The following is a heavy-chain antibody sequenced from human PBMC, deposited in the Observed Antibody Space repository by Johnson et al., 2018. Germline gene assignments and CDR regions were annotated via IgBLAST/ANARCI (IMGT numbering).Heavy chain of an antibody. CDR1: GYSFTSYW. CDR2: IYPGDSDT. CDR3: ARHSVRSGGYGDAFDI. J-gene: IGHJ3*02. V-gene: IGHV5-51*01. Sequence: VQLVESGAEVKKPGESLKISCTGSGYSFTSYWIGWVRQMPGKGLEWMGIIYPGDSDTRYSPSFQGQVTISADKSISTAYLQWSSLKPSDTAMYYCARHSVRSGGYGDAFDIWGQGTMVTVSS. D-gene: IGHD6-19*01.